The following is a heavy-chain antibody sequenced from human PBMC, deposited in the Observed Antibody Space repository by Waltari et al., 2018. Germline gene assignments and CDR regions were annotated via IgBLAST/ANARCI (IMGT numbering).Heavy chain of an antibody. J-gene: IGHJ4*02. CDR3: SVSLND. CDR1: GFTFSNYW. CDR2: IKEDGSES. V-gene: IGHV3-7*01. Sequence: EVYLVVSGGNLVQPGGSLRLSCAASGFTFSNYWMDWVRQAPGKGLEGVANIKEDGSESHYVDSVKGRFTISRDNAQNLLSLQMDSLRAEDTAVYYCSVSLNDWGQGTLVTVSS.